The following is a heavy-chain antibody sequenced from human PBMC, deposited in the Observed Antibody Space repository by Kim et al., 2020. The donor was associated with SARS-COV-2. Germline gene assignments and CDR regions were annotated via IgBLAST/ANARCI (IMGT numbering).Heavy chain of an antibody. CDR3: ARSQLWLSDYYGMDV. CDR1: GFTFSSYG. Sequence: GGSLRLSCAASGFTFSSYGMHWVRQAPGKGLEWVAVIWYDGSNKYYADSVKGRFTISRDNSKNTLYLQMNSLRAEDTAVYYCARSQLWLSDYYGMDVWGQGTTVTVSS. J-gene: IGHJ6*02. D-gene: IGHD5-18*01. V-gene: IGHV3-33*01. CDR2: IWYDGSNK.